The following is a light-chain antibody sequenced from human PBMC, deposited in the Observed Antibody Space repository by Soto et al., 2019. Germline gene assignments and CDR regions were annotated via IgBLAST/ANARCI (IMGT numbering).Light chain of an antibody. CDR2: ATS. CDR3: QQYSSSPRGVT. Sequence: IVLTRSPGTLSLSPRERATLSCRASQSVSTNYSAWYQQKPGQAPRLLIVATSSRATGIPDSFSGSGSGTDFTLTITRLESEDVAVYFCQQYSSSPRGVTFGGGTKLEI. V-gene: IGKV3-20*01. CDR1: QSVSTNY. J-gene: IGKJ4*01.